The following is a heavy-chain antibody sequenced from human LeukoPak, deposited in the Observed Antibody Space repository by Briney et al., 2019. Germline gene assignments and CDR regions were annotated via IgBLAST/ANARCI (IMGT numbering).Heavy chain of an antibody. J-gene: IGHJ6*03. CDR3: ARVEYSSSAAEYYYYYYMDV. Sequence: GGSLRLSCAASGFTFSDYYMSWIRQAPGKGLEWVSYISSSGSTIYYADSVKGRFTISRDNAKKSLYLQMNSLRAEDTAVYYCARVEYSSSAAEYYYYYYMDVWGKGTTVTVSS. CDR1: GFTFSDYY. D-gene: IGHD6-6*01. V-gene: IGHV3-11*04. CDR2: ISSSGSTI.